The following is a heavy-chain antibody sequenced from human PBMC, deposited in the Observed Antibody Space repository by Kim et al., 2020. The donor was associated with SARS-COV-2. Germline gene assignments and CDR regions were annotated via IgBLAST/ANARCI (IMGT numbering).Heavy chain of an antibody. CDR3: ARDGVAASGADY. D-gene: IGHD4-17*01. J-gene: IGHJ4*02. CDR1: GYIFTSYD. Sequence: ASVKVSCKASGYIFTSYDINWVRQATGQGLEYMGWMNLNTGDTGYAQKFHGRVTMTRDTSISTAYMELSSLASDDTAVYYCARDGVAASGADYWGQGTLVTVSS. CDR2: MNLNTGDT. V-gene: IGHV1-8*02.